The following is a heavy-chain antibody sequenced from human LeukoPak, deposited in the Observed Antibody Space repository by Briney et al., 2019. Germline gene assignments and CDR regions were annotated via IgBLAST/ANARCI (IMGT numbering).Heavy chain of an antibody. Sequence: GASLKISSKCSGSIFTNYWIGWVRQLPGKGLEWMGIIHPSNSDTRYSPSFQGQVTISADKSISTAYLQWSSLKASDTAMYYCVSRSGPAAFDIWAQGTMVTVSS. CDR1: GSIFTNYW. CDR2: IHPSNSDT. V-gene: IGHV5-51*01. CDR3: VSRSGPAAFDI. J-gene: IGHJ3*02. D-gene: IGHD2-15*01.